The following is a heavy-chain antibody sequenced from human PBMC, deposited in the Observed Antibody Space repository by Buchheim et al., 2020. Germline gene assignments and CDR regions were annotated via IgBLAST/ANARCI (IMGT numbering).Heavy chain of an antibody. J-gene: IGHJ6*02. CDR2: ISYDGSNK. CDR3: ARNSGSSSYYGMDV. CDR1: GYTFIRSF. Sequence: QVQLVASVGGVVQPWMSLRLSCAASGYTFIRSFLHWVRQAPGKGLEWVAVISYDGSNKYYADSVKGRFTISRDNSKNTLYLQMNSLRAEDTAVYYCARNSGSSSYYGMDVWGQGTT. V-gene: IGHV3-30*03. D-gene: IGHD1-26*01.